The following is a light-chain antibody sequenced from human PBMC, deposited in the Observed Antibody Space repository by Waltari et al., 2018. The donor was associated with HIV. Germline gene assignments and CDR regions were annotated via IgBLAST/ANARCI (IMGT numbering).Light chain of an antibody. J-gene: IGLJ3*02. CDR3: GTWDSSLSAVV. CDR2: DKN. V-gene: IGLV1-51*01. CDR1: SSTLWHNY. Sequence: QSALTQPPSASAAPGLKLTIPCSASSSTLWHNYVPSYQQPPGTAPKLLIYDKNKRPSGIPDRFSGSKSGTSATLDITGLQTGDEADYYCGTWDSSLSAVVFGGGTKLTVL.